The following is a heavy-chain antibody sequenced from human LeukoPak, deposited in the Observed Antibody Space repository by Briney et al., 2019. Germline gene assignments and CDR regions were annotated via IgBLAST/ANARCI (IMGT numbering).Heavy chain of an antibody. Sequence: SVKVSCKASGGTFISYAISWVRQAPGQGLEWMGGIIPIFGTANYAQKFQGRVTITADESTSTAYMELSSLRSEDTAVYYCAIGDIVVVPAAYYYYMDVWGKGTTVTVSS. CDR1: GGTFISYA. D-gene: IGHD2-2*01. CDR2: IIPIFGTA. CDR3: AIGDIVVVPAAYYYYMDV. J-gene: IGHJ6*03. V-gene: IGHV1-69*13.